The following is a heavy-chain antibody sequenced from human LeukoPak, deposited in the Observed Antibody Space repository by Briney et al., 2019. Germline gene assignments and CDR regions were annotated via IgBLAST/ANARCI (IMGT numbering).Heavy chain of an antibody. D-gene: IGHD2-2*01. Sequence: GSLRLSCAASGFTFSSYAMSWVRQAPGKGLEWVSAISGSGGITYYADSVKGRFTISRDNSKNTLYLQMNSLRAEDTAVYYCAKGPLVVVPAAMLGYWGQGTLVTVSS. V-gene: IGHV3-23*01. CDR1: GFTFSSYA. J-gene: IGHJ4*02. CDR3: AKGPLVVVPAAMLGY. CDR2: ISGSGGIT.